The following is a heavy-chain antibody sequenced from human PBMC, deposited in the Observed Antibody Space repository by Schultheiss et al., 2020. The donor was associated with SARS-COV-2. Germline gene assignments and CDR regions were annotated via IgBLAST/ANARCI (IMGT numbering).Heavy chain of an antibody. J-gene: IGHJ3*02. CDR2: IKSETDGGTT. CDR1: GFTFSSYA. Sequence: GGSLRLSCAASGFTFSSYAMHWVRQAPGKGLEWVGRIKSETDGGTTDYAAPVKGRFTISRDDSKNTLYLQMNSLKTEDTAVYYCARGTVADDAFDIWGQGTMVTVSS. V-gene: IGHV3-15*01. CDR3: ARGTVADDAFDI. D-gene: IGHD6-19*01.